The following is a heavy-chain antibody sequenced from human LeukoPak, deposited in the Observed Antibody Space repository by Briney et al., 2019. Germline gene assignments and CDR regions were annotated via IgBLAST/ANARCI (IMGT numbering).Heavy chain of an antibody. CDR3: AKDGYSYGNFDY. D-gene: IGHD5-18*01. J-gene: IGHJ4*02. V-gene: IGHV3-23*01. CDR1: GFTFSSYA. Sequence: PGGSLRLSCVASGFTFSSYAMSWVRQAPGKGLEWVSAISGSGGSTYYADSVKGRFTISRDNSKNTLYLQMNSLRAEDTAVYYCAKDGYSYGNFDYWGQGTLVTVSS. CDR2: ISGSGGST.